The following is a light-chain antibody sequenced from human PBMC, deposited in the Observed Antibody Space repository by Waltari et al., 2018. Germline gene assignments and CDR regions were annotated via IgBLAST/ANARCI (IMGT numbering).Light chain of an antibody. CDR2: RNN. V-gene: IGLV1-47*01. CDR1: SSNIGGTSY. J-gene: IGLJ2*01. CDR3: AAWDDSLSTLL. Sequence: QSVLTQAPSASGTPGQRVTISCSGSSSNIGGTSYVYWYQQLPGTAPRLLIYRNNKRPSGVPNRFPGSKSGKSASLAISGLRSEDEADYYCAAWDDSLSTLLFGGGTKLTVL.